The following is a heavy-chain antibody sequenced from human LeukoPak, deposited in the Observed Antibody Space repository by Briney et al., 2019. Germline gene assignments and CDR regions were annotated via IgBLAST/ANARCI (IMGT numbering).Heavy chain of an antibody. CDR2: FDPEEGEA. Sequence: ASVKVSCKISGHTLTDFPIHWVRQAPGKGLEWMGGFDPEEGEAIYAQTFQGRVTMTEDTSTDTAYMELSSLRSGDTAVYYCASTRIPMLRGPFDPWGQGTLVTVSS. D-gene: IGHD3-10*01. CDR3: ASTRIPMLRGPFDP. J-gene: IGHJ5*02. CDR1: GHTLTDFP. V-gene: IGHV1-24*01.